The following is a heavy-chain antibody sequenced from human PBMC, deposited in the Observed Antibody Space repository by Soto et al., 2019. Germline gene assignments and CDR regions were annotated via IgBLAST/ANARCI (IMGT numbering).Heavy chain of an antibody. Sequence: QLQLQESGPGLVKPSETLSLTCTVSGGSISSSSYYWGWIRQPPGKGLGWIGGIHYSGSTYNKPDPRRRVTRPVDTSKSQSSLKLSCVTAEDTAVYYCARPRVCSGCSCYSVALDYWGQGTLVTLSS. CDR2: IHYSGST. V-gene: IGHV4-39*01. D-gene: IGHD2-15*01. J-gene: IGHJ4*02. CDR3: ARPRVCSGCSCYSVALDY. CDR1: GGSISSSSYY.